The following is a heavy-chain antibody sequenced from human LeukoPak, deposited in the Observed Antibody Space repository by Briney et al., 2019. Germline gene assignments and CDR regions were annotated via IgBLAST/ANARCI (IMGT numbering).Heavy chain of an antibody. CDR1: GYTFTSYD. V-gene: IGHV1-8*01. J-gene: IGHJ3*02. Sequence: ASVKVSCKASGYTFTSYDINWVRQATGQGLEWMGWMNPNSGNTGYAQKFQGRVTMTRNTSISTAYMELSSLRSEDTAVYHCASTLGYCSSTSCYLSAFDIWGQGTMVTVSS. CDR3: ASTLGYCSSTSCYLSAFDI. D-gene: IGHD2-2*01. CDR2: MNPNSGNT.